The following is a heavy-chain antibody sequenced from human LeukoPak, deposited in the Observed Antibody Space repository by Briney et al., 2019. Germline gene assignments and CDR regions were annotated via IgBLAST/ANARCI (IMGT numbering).Heavy chain of an antibody. V-gene: IGHV1-69*04. CDR3: ARDYYYDSSGYYDRARPFDY. D-gene: IGHD3-22*01. J-gene: IGHJ4*02. CDR2: IIPILGIA. Sequence: SVKVPCKASGGTFSSYTISWVRQAPGQGLEWMGRIIPILGIANYAQKFQGRVTITADKSTSTAYMELSSLRSEDTAVYYCARDYYYDSSGYYDRARPFDYWGQGTLVTVSS. CDR1: GGTFSSYT.